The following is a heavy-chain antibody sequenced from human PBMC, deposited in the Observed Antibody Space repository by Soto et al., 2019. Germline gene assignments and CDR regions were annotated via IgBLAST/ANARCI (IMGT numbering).Heavy chain of an antibody. D-gene: IGHD2-15*01. V-gene: IGHV5-10-1*01. CDR3: ARQSLPLYCRGGSCYHETYYYYGMDV. CDR1: GYSFTSYW. J-gene: IGHJ6*02. CDR2: IDPSDSYT. Sequence: LGESLKISCKGSGYSFTSYWISWVRQMPGKGLEWMGRIDPSDSYTNYSPSFQGHVTISADKSISTAYLQWSSLKASDTAMYYCARQSLPLYCRGGSCYHETYYYYGMDVWGQGTTVTVSS.